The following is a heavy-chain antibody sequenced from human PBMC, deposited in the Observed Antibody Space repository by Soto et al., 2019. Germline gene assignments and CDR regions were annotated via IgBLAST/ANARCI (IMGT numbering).Heavy chain of an antibody. V-gene: IGHV3-23*01. CDR2: ISGSGGST. J-gene: IGHJ4*02. CDR3: ARPRYIVGATVYYFDY. Sequence: GGSLRLSCAASGFTFSSYAMSWVRQAPGRGLDCVSAISGSGGSTYYADSVKGRFTISRDKSISTAYLQWSRLEASDTAMYYCARPRYIVGATVYYFDYWGQGTLVTVSS. D-gene: IGHD1-26*01. CDR1: GFTFSSYA.